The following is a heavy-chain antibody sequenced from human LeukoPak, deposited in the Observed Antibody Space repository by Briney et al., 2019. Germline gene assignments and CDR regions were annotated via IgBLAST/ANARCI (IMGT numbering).Heavy chain of an antibody. CDR3: ARGLARGYTDGGCFDP. CDR2: IYYSGST. D-gene: IGHD5-12*01. V-gene: IGHV4-39*01. CDR1: GGSISSSDYY. J-gene: IGHJ5*02. Sequence: PSETLSLTCTVSGGSISSSDYYWGWIRQPPGKGLEWIASIYYSGSTYYSPSLKSGVTISVDTSKNQFSLKLRSVTATDTAVYYCARGLARGYTDGGCFDPWGQGTLVTVSS.